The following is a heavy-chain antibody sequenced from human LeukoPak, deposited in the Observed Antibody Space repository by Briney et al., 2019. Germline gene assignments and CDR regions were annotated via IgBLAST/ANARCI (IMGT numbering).Heavy chain of an antibody. CDR2: INWNGGST. J-gene: IGHJ5*02. D-gene: IGHD3-22*01. CDR3: ARARVVITTSSWFDP. CDR1: GFTFDDYG. V-gene: IGHV3-20*04. Sequence: GGSLRLSCAASGFTFDDYGMSWVRQAPGKGLEWVSGINWNGGSTGYADSVKGRFTISRDNAKNSLYLQMNSLRAEDTALYYCARARVVITTSSWFDPWGQGTLVTVSS.